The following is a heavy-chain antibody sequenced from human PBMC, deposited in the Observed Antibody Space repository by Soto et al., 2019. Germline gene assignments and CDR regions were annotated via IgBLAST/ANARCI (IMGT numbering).Heavy chain of an antibody. CDR2: IYPGDSHT. J-gene: IGHJ4*02. V-gene: IGHV5-51*01. CDR1: GYTFNSYW. D-gene: IGHD6-19*01. CDR3: SRLQGSGWSFDY. Sequence: GESLKISCKGTGYTFNSYWIAWVRQMPGKGLEWMGIIYPGDSHTRYSPSFQGQVTISADKSISTAYLQWSSLKASDTAMYYCSRLQGSGWSFDYWGQGTLVTVSS.